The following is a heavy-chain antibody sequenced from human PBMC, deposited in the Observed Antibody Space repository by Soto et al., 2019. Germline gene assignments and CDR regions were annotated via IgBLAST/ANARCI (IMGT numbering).Heavy chain of an antibody. D-gene: IGHD1-26*01. CDR2: IYYSGST. CDR3: ARRSSGSYGLFDY. V-gene: IGHV4-39*01. CDR1: GGSISSSSYY. Sequence: QLQLQESGPGLVKPSETLSLTCTVSGGSISSSSYYWGWIRQPPGKGLEWIGSIYYSGSTYYNPSLTSRVTISVDTSKNQFSLKLSSVTAADTAVYYCARRSSGSYGLFDYWGQGTLVTVSS. J-gene: IGHJ4*02.